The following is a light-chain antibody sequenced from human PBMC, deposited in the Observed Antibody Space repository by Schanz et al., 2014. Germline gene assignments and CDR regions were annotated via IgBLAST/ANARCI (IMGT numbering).Light chain of an antibody. CDR3: CSFTSRSTWV. Sequence: QSALTQPPSVSGSPGQSVTISCTGTSSDVGSYNRVSWYQQPPGTAPKLMIYEVTKRPSGVPDRFSGSKSGNTASLLISGLQSDDEADYYCCSFTSRSTWVFGVGTKLTVL. J-gene: IGLJ3*02. CDR1: SSDVGSYNR. CDR2: EVT. V-gene: IGLV2-18*02.